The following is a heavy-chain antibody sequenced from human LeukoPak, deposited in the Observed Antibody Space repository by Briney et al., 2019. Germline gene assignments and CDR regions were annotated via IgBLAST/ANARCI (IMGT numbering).Heavy chain of an antibody. J-gene: IGHJ3*02. CDR1: GFTFSSYS. V-gene: IGHV3-48*04. CDR3: ASSGPASWDSSSLNPFDI. D-gene: IGHD3-22*01. Sequence: GGSLRLSCAASGFTFSSYSMNWVRQAPGKGLEWVSYISSSSSTIYYADSVKGRFTISRDNAKNSLYLQMNSLRAEDTAVYYCASSGPASWDSSSLNPFDIWGQGTMVTVSS. CDR2: ISSSSSTI.